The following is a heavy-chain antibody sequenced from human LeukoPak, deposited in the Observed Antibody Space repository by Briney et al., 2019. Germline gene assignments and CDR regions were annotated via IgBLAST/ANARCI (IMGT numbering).Heavy chain of an antibody. D-gene: IGHD1-26*01. J-gene: IGHJ1*01. CDR3: ARHRRRWDRGYFQH. CDR2: IYTSGST. CDR1: GGSISSGSYY. V-gene: IGHV4-61*02. Sequence: ASQTLSLTCTVSGGSISSGSYYWSWIRQPAGKGLEWIGRIYTSGSTNYNPSLKSRVTISVDTSKNQFSLKLSSVTAADTAVYYCARHRRRWDRGYFQHWGQGTRVTVSS.